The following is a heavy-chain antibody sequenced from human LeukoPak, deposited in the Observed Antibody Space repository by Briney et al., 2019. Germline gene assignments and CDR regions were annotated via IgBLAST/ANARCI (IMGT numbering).Heavy chain of an antibody. CDR2: IYPGDSDI. CDR3: ARQEYCSGGSCYTWFDP. J-gene: IGHJ5*02. CDR1: GYRFSNYW. D-gene: IGHD2-15*01. Sequence: GESLKISCKGSGYRFSNYWIGWVRHMPGKGLEWMGMIYPGDSDIRYSPSFQGQVTISADKSISTAYLQWSSLKASDTAMYYCARQEYCSGGSCYTWFDPWGQGTPVTVSS. V-gene: IGHV5-51*01.